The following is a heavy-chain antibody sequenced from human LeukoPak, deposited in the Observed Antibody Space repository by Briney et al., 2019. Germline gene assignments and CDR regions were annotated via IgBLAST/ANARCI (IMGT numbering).Heavy chain of an antibody. Sequence: SETLSLTCAVSGGSISSGGYSWSWIRQPPGKGLEWIGYIYYSGSTYYNPSLKSRVTISVDTSKNQFSLKLSSVTAADTAVYYCARTYSSTRGNWFDPWGQGTLVTVSS. D-gene: IGHD6-13*01. CDR1: GGSISSGGYS. CDR2: IYYSGST. V-gene: IGHV4-30-4*07. J-gene: IGHJ5*02. CDR3: ARTYSSTRGNWFDP.